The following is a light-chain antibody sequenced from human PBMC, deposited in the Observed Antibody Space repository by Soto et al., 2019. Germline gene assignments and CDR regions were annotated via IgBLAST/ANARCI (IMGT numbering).Light chain of an antibody. CDR2: DVS. Sequence: LTQPASVSGSPGQSITISCTGTSSDVVGYNYASWYQHHPGKAPKLMIFDVSNRPSGVSNRFSGSKSGNTASLTISGLQPEDEADYYCSSYTTSNTRQIVFGTGTKVTVL. J-gene: IGLJ1*01. CDR3: SSYTTSNTRQIV. CDR1: SSDVVGYNY. V-gene: IGLV2-14*03.